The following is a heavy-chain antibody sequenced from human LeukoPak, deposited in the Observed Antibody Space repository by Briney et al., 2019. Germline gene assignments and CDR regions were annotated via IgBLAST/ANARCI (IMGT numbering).Heavy chain of an antibody. CDR2: ISANSGNT. J-gene: IGHJ5*02. CDR1: GYSFTRNG. Sequence: ASVKVSCKPSGYSFTRNGISWVRQAPGQGLEWMAWISANSGNTNYAQNFQDRVTLTTDTSTSTAYMELRSLRSDDTAVYYCARDVNYAFDHWGQGTLVTVSS. CDR3: ARDVNYAFDH. D-gene: IGHD2-2*01. V-gene: IGHV1-18*01.